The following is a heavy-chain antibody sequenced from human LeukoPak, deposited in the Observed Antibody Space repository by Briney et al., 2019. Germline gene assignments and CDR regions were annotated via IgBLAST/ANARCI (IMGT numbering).Heavy chain of an antibody. J-gene: IGHJ4*02. Sequence: GGSLRLSCAASGFTFSSYWMHWVRQAPGKGLVWVSRINSDGSSTSYADSVKGRFTISRDNAKNTLCLQMNSLRAEDTALYYCARGGSGYSYGYNYWGQGTLVTVSS. V-gene: IGHV3-74*01. CDR2: INSDGSST. CDR3: ARGGSGYSYGYNY. D-gene: IGHD5-18*01. CDR1: GFTFSSYW.